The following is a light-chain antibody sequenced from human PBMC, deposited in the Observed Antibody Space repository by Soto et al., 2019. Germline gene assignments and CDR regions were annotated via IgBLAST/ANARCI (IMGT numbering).Light chain of an antibody. CDR2: GAS. Sequence: EIVLTQSPGTLSLSPGERATLSCTASQSVANNYLAWYQQKPGQAPRVLIFGASSRATGIPDRFSGSGSETDFTLTISRLEPEDVAVYYCQQYGLSHNFGQGTKLEIK. CDR3: QQYGLSHN. V-gene: IGKV3-20*01. J-gene: IGKJ2*01. CDR1: QSVANNY.